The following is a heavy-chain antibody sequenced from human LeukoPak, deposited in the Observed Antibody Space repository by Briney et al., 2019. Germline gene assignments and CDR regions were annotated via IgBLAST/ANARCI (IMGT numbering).Heavy chain of an antibody. CDR3: ARGTLYRGWSYYLDF. D-gene: IGHD6-19*01. V-gene: IGHV4-39*07. CDR1: GDSISLSFYY. J-gene: IGHJ4*02. Sequence: SETLSLTCSVYGDSISLSFYYWGWIRQPPGKALEWIGSVYYSGTTSYNPSLKSRVTISVDMSKNHFSLRLRSVTAADTAMYYCARGTLYRGWSYYLDFWGQGSQVTVSS. CDR2: VYYSGTT.